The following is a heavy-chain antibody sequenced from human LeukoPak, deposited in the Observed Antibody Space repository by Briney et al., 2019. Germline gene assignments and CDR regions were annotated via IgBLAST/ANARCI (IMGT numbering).Heavy chain of an antibody. CDR2: ISGSGGST. V-gene: IGHV3-23*01. CDR1: AFTFSSYA. Sequence: GGSLRLSCAASAFTFSSYAMSWVRQAPGKGLEWVSAISGSGGSTYYADSVKGRFTISRDNAKNSLYLQMNSLRAEDTAVYYCARENGEVFDYWGQGTLVTVSS. D-gene: IGHD4-17*01. CDR3: ARENGEVFDY. J-gene: IGHJ4*02.